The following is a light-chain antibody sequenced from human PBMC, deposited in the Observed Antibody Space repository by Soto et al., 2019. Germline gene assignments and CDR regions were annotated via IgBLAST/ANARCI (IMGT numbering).Light chain of an antibody. CDR3: QQYNNWPPPT. V-gene: IGKV3-15*01. CDR2: GAS. Sequence: EIVLTQSPATLSLSPGERATPSCIASQSVSSYLAWYQQKPGQAPRLLIYGASTRATGIPARFSGSGSGTEFTLTISSLQSEDFAVYYCQQYNNWPPPTFGQGTRLEIK. CDR1: QSVSSY. J-gene: IGKJ5*01.